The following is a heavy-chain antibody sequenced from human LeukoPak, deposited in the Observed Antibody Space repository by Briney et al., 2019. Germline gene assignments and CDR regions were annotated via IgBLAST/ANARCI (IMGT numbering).Heavy chain of an antibody. J-gene: IGHJ5*02. Sequence: QPGGSLGLSCVLSDFRFSSYAMSWVRQAPGRGLEWVSGIGGSGISTFYADSVKGRFSISRDNSKNTVYLQMDSLRVEDTAVYHCAKEVEPLWSGYTWFDPWGQGTLVTVSS. CDR3: AKEVEPLWSGYTWFDP. D-gene: IGHD3-3*01. CDR1: DFRFSSYA. CDR2: IGGSGIST. V-gene: IGHV3-23*01.